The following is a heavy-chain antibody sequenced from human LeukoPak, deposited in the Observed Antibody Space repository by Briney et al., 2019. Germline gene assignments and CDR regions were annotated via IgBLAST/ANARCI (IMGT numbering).Heavy chain of an antibody. V-gene: IGHV4-34*01. D-gene: IGHD1-26*01. CDR2: VNPGGNT. Sequence: SETLSLTCAVYNGSFSGYYWSWIRQSPGNGLEWIGEVNPGGNTNYNPSLKSRVTISVDTSKKQFSLKLNSVTAADTAVYYCARVVGASLDYWDQGTLVTVSS. CDR1: NGSFSGYY. J-gene: IGHJ4*02. CDR3: ARVVGASLDY.